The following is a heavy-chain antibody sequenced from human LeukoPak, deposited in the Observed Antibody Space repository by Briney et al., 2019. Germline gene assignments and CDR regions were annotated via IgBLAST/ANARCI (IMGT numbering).Heavy chain of an antibody. Sequence: GASVKVSCKASGYTFTSYYMHWVRQAPGQGPEWMGIINPSGGSTSYAQKFQGRVTMTRDTATRIVYMELSSLRSEDTAVYYCAVRTTPPDVLRGYRDYYGMDVWGQGTTLIVSS. CDR3: AVRTTPPDVLRGYRDYYGMDV. J-gene: IGHJ6*02. CDR2: INPSGGST. CDR1: GYTFTSYY. V-gene: IGHV1-46*01. D-gene: IGHD3-3*01.